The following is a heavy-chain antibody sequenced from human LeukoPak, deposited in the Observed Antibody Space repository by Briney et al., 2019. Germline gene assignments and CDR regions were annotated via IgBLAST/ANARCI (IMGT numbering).Heavy chain of an antibody. Sequence: SGTLSLTCTVSGVSMSPYYWSWIRRPPGKGLEWIGNIYYTGSTNYNPSLKSRVTLSVDTSNNQFSLNLNSVTDADTAAYYCARYGSGIFDYWGPGTQVTVSS. CDR1: GVSMSPYY. V-gene: IGHV4-59*01. CDR3: ARYGSGIFDY. D-gene: IGHD3-10*01. J-gene: IGHJ4*02. CDR2: IYYTGST.